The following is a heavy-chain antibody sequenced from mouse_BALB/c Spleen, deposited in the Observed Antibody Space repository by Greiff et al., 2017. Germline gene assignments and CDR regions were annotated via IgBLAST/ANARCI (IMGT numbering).Heavy chain of an antibody. J-gene: IGHJ3*01. CDR3: ARQDYDYDEAWFAY. D-gene: IGHD2-4*01. CDR2: ISSGGSYT. V-gene: IGHV5-6*03. CDR1: GFTFSSYG. Sequence: EVKLVESGGGLVQPGGSLKLSCAASGFTFSSYGMSWVRQTPDKRLEWVATISSGGSYTYYPDSVKGRFTISRDNAKNTLYLQMSSLKSEDTAMYYCARQDYDYDEAWFAYWGQGTLVTVSA.